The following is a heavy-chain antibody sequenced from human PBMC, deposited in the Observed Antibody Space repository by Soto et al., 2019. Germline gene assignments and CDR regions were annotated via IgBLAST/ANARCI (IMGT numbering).Heavy chain of an antibody. V-gene: IGHV1-18*01. CDR1: GYTFTSYG. CDR3: ARDVNYYDTSGYYYYYY. D-gene: IGHD3-22*01. J-gene: IGHJ4*02. CDR2: ISAYNGNT. Sequence: ASVKVSCKASGYTFTSYGMNWVRQAPGQGLEWMGWISAYNGNTNYAQNLQGRVTMTTDASTRTVYMELRSLRSDDTALYYCARDVNYYDTSGYYYYYYWGQGTLVTVSS.